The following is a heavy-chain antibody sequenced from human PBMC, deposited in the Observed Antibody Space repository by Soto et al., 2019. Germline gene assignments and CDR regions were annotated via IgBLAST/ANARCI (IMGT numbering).Heavy chain of an antibody. CDR2: IIPIFGTA. J-gene: IGHJ4*02. V-gene: IGHV1-69*06. Sequence: SVKVSCKASGGTFSSYAISWVRQAPGQGLEWMGGIIPIFGTANYAQKFQGRVTITADKSTSTAYMELSSLRSEDTAVYYCESVDLRGRDGYKSDYWGQGTLVTVSS. CDR3: ESVDLRGRDGYKSDY. D-gene: IGHD5-12*01. CDR1: GGTFSSYA.